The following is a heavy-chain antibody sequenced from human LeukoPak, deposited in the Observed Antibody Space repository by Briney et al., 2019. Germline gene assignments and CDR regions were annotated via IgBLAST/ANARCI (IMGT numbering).Heavy chain of an antibody. CDR2: IWYDGSNK. J-gene: IGHJ6*03. CDR1: GFTFSSYG. CDR3: ARDQRYYYYMDV. V-gene: IGHV3-33*01. Sequence: PGGSLRLSCAASGFTFSSYGMHWVRQAPGKGLEWVAVIWYDGSNKYYAGSVKGRFTISRDNSKNTLYLQMNSLRAEDTAVYYCARDQRYYYYMDVWGKGTTVTVSS. D-gene: IGHD6-25*01.